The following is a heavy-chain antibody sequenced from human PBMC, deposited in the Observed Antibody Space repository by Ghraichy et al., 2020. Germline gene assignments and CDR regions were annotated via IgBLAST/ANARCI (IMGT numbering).Heavy chain of an antibody. CDR1: GGSISPYY. Sequence: ESLNISCTVSGGSISPYYWSWIRQPPGKGLEWIGYLYRSGSTIYNPSLKSRVTISVDTSKNQFSLTLSSVTAADTAVYCCARWGGGNIAIDYWGQGSLVTVSP. V-gene: IGHV4-59*01. CDR3: ARWGGGNIAIDY. J-gene: IGHJ4*02. CDR2: LYRSGST. D-gene: IGHD5-18*01.